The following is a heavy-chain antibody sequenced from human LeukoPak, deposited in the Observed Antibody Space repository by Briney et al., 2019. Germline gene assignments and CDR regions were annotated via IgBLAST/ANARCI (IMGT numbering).Heavy chain of an antibody. D-gene: IGHD4-23*01. CDR2: ISGSGGST. J-gene: IGHJ5*02. V-gene: IGHV3-23*01. Sequence: PGGSLRLSCAASGFTFSSYAMSWVRQAPGKGLEWVSAISGSGGSTYYADSVKGRFTISRANSKNTLYLQMKSLRADDTAVYYCAKVPVATITGWFDPWGQGTLVTVSS. CDR3: AKVPVATITGWFDP. CDR1: GFTFSSYA.